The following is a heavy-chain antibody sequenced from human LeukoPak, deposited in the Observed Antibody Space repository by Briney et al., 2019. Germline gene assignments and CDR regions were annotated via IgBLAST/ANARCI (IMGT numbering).Heavy chain of an antibody. V-gene: IGHV4-34*01. CDR1: GGSFSGYY. J-gene: IGHJ4*02. CDR2: INHSGST. Sequence: SETLSLTCAVYGGSFSGYYWSWVRQPPGKGLEWIGEINHSGSTNYNPSLKSRVTISVDTSKNQFSLKLSSVTAADTAVYYCARVNTMVRGVRIYYYFDYWGQGTLVTVSS. CDR3: ARVNTMVRGVRIYYYFDY. D-gene: IGHD3-10*01.